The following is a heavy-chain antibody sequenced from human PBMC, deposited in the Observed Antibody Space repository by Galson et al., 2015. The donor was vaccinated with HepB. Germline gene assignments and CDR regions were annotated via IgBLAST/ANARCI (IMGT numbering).Heavy chain of an antibody. Sequence: SLRLSCAASGFTFSVYAMHWVRQAPGRGLEYVSAINSQGDHAHFAESVKGRFTISRDNSKNRLYLEMNSLRVEDTAVYYCASDHTVGHFPTGGMDVWGQGTTVTVSS. J-gene: IGHJ6*02. D-gene: IGHD2-21*01. V-gene: IGHV3-64*04. CDR1: GFTFSVYA. CDR3: ASDHTVGHFPTGGMDV. CDR2: INSQGDHA.